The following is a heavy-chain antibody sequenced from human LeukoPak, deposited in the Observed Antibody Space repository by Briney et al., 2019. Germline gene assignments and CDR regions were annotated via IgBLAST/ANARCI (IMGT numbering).Heavy chain of an antibody. CDR1: GFTVSSNY. D-gene: IGHD6-6*01. Sequence: GGSLRLSCAASGFTVSSNYMSWVRQAPGKGLEWVSVIYSGGSTYYADSVKGRFTISRDNSKNTLCLQMNSLRAEDTAVYYCARMYSSSSYGMDVWGQGTTVTVSS. CDR3: ARMYSSSSYGMDV. J-gene: IGHJ6*02. CDR2: IYSGGST. V-gene: IGHV3-53*01.